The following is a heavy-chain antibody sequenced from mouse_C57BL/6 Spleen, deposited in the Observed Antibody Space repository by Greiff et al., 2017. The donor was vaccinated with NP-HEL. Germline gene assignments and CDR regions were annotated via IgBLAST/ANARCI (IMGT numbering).Heavy chain of an antibody. D-gene: IGHD1-1*01. J-gene: IGHJ1*03. CDR1: GYTFTDYY. CDR2: IYPGSGNT. CDR3: ARWLYYYGRGYFDV. Sequence: QVQLQQSGAELVRPGASVKLSCKASGYTFTDYYINWVKQRPGQGLEWIARIYPGSGNTYYNEKFKGKATLTAEKSSSTAYMQLSSLTSEDSAVYFCARWLYYYGRGYFDVWGTGTTVTVSS. V-gene: IGHV1-76*01.